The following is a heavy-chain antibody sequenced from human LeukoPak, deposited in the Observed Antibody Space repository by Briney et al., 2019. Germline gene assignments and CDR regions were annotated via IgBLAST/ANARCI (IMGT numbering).Heavy chain of an antibody. J-gene: IGHJ4*02. D-gene: IGHD3-10*01. V-gene: IGHV3-23*01. Sequence: PGGSLRLSCASSGFTFSNYAMSWVRQAPGKGLDWVSAVSAGGGSTYYADSVRGRFTISRDNSKKTLYLQMNSLRVEDTAVYYCAKDVSGSGSSYWGQGTLVTVSS. CDR2: VSAGGGST. CDR3: AKDVSGSGSSY. CDR1: GFTFSNYA.